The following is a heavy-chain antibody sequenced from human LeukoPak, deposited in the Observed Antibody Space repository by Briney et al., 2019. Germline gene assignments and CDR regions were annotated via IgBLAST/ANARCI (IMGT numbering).Heavy chain of an antibody. J-gene: IGHJ4*02. V-gene: IGHV3-21*01. Sequence: GGSLRLSCAASGFTFSSYSMNWVRQAPGKGLEWVSSISSSSSYIYYADSVKGRFTISRDNAKNSLYLQMNSLRAEDTAVYYCARDLFTEVRRPYRAEAGTIRWGQGTLVTVSS. CDR1: GFTFSSYS. CDR2: ISSSSSYI. D-gene: IGHD6-19*01. CDR3: ARDLFTEVRRPYRAEAGTIR.